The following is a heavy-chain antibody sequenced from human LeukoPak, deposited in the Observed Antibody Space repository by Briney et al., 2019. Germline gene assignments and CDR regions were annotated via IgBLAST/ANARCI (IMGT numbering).Heavy chain of an antibody. CDR3: AREGYYGSGSPPSLYFDY. D-gene: IGHD3-10*01. V-gene: IGHV3-23*01. CDR2: ISGSGATT. Sequence: GGSLRLSCAASGFTFSNHDMNWVRQAPGKGLEWVSIISGSGATTFYTDSVKGRFTISRDNSRSTLYLQMNSLRPEDTAIYYCAREGYYGSGSPPSLYFDYWGQGTLVTVSS. J-gene: IGHJ4*02. CDR1: GFTFSNHD.